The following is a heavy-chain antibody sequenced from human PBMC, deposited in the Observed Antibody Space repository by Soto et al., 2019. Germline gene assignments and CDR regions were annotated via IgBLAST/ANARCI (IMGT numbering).Heavy chain of an antibody. CDR2: ISYNGGSE. Sequence: QVHLVQSGGGVVQPGRSLRLSCAASGFTFSSFGMHWVRQAPGRGLEWVAIISYNGGSEYYADSVKGRFTISRDNSKSTLYLQMNSLRAEDTAVYYCAKVSYSGSYYSAIDSWGQGTLVTVSS. J-gene: IGHJ4*02. D-gene: IGHD1-26*01. V-gene: IGHV3-30*18. CDR1: GFTFSSFG. CDR3: AKVSYSGSYYSAIDS.